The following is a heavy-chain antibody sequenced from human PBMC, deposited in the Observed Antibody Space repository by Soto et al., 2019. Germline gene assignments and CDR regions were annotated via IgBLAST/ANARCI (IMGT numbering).Heavy chain of an antibody. D-gene: IGHD3-3*01. Sequence: QLQLQESGPGLVKPSETLSLTCTVSGGSISSRSHYWGWNRQSPGKHLEWIGSSFNRGSTHYNPSLKTRVTISVDTSKNQFSLKLYSVTAADTAVYYCATADGFGVVTPFFEYWGQGILVTVSS. CDR2: SFNRGST. V-gene: IGHV4-39*01. CDR3: ATADGFGVVTPFFEY. J-gene: IGHJ4*02. CDR1: GGSISSRSHY.